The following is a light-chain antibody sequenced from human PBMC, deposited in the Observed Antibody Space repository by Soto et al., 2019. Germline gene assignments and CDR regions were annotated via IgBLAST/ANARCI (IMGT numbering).Light chain of an antibody. V-gene: IGLV9-49*01. CDR1: SDYSNYK. CDR2: VGPGGIVG. CDR3: GADHASGANCAVV. Sequence: QPVLTQPPSVSASLGASVTLICTLSSDYSNYKVDWYHQRPGNGPRFVTRVGPGGIVGSKGAGIPDRFSVLGSCLNRFLTIKNIQEADYGDYHCGADHASGANCAVVVGGGTKLAVL. J-gene: IGLJ2*01.